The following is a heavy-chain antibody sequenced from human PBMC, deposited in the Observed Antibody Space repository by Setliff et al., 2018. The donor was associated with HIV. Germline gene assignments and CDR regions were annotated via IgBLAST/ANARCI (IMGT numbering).Heavy chain of an antibody. CDR2: ISDYNNNV. Sequence: RASVKVSCKASGYAFSRFSLTWVRQAPGQGLEWMGWISDYNNNVEYAEKFQGRVTMTKDTSTGIAYLELRSLRPDDTALYFCARRADWFDLWGQGTLVTVSS. CDR1: GYAFSRFS. V-gene: IGHV1-18*01. CDR3: ARRADWFDL. J-gene: IGHJ5*02.